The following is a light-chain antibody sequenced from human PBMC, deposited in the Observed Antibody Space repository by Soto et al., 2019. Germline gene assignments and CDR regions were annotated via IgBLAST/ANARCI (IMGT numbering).Light chain of an antibody. CDR3: QQYNNWPMWT. CDR2: GAS. CDR1: QSISSN. V-gene: IGKV3D-15*01. Sequence: IVMTESPATLSVSPGEGGTLSCRASQSISSNYLAWYQQKPGQAPRLLIYGASSRATGIPDRFSGSGSGTEFTLTISSLQSEDFAVYYCQQYNNWPMWTFGQGTKVDIK. J-gene: IGKJ1*01.